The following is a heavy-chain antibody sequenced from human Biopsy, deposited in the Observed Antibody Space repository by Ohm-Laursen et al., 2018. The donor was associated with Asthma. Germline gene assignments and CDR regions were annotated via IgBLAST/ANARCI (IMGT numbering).Heavy chain of an antibody. Sequence: SSVKVSCKAYGGMFGNYAISWVRQAPGLGLEWMGGISPIFGSSNYAQRFQGRVTITADIFTRTVYMELSGLRFDDTAIYYCARPSPNGDILYYYYHMDVWGQGTTVIVSS. CDR1: GGMFGNYA. J-gene: IGHJ6*02. D-gene: IGHD3-10*01. CDR3: ARPSPNGDILYYYYHMDV. V-gene: IGHV1-69*06. CDR2: ISPIFGSS.